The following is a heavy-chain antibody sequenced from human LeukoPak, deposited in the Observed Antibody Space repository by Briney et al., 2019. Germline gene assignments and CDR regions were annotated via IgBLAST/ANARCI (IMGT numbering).Heavy chain of an antibody. CDR2: INPNGGST. D-gene: IGHD5-18*01. V-gene: IGHV1-46*01. Sequence: RASVKVSCKASGYTFTYYYIHWVRQAPGHGLEWMGLINPNGGSTDYAQKFQGRVTMTRDTSTSTVFMELSSLRSEDTAVYYCARAAGDSYGYRYYFDYWGQGTLDTVSS. CDR1: GYTFTYYY. CDR3: ARAAGDSYGYRYYFDY. J-gene: IGHJ4*02.